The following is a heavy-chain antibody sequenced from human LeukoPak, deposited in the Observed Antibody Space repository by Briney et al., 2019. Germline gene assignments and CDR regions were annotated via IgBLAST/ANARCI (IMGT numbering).Heavy chain of an antibody. J-gene: IGHJ5*02. V-gene: IGHV4-59*08. CDR3: ARHASPGVYPTTFEP. Sequence: SETLSLTCSVSGGSMNSYFWSWIRQPPGKGLEWVGYIFYSGSTNYNPSLMSRVTISVDTSKNQFSLQLSSVTAADTAVYYCARHASPGVYPTTFEPWDQGTLVTVSS. CDR2: IFYSGST. D-gene: IGHD2-8*01. CDR1: GGSMNSYF.